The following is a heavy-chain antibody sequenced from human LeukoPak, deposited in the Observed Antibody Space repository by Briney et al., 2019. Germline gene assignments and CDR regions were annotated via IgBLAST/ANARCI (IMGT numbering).Heavy chain of an antibody. Sequence: MTGGSLRLSCAASGFTFSTYTMSWVRQAPGKGLEWVSSISSDSTYIYYADSVKGRFTISRDNAKNSLYLQMNSLRAEDMAVYYCAPTGKVTVGIGYWGQGTLVTVSS. CDR3: APTGKVTVGIGY. CDR2: ISSDSTYI. V-gene: IGHV3-21*01. D-gene: IGHD2-21*02. J-gene: IGHJ4*02. CDR1: GFTFSTYT.